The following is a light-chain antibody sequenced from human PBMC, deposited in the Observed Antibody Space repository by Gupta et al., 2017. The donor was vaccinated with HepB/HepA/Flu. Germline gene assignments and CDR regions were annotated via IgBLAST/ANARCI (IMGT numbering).Light chain of an antibody. Sequence: EIQMTPSPSTMSASAGDKVTITCRASQRISSWLAWYQQKPRKAPNLLIYKASTLESWVPSMFSGRVSGTEFTLTISSVQPDDCAIYHCQQYNRYTPTFGQGTKVEIK. CDR2: KAS. CDR1: QRISSW. J-gene: IGKJ1*01. CDR3: QQYNRYTPT. V-gene: IGKV1-5*03.